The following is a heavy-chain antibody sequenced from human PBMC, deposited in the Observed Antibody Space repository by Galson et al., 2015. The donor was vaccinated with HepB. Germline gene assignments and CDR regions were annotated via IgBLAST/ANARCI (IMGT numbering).Heavy chain of an antibody. Sequence: PALVKPTQTLTLTCTVSGLSLSTARVGVSWIRQPPGKALEWLAHIFSNDDKSYSRSLKSRLTISKDTSKSQVVLTMTNMDPVDTATYFCARFSSGYDYWGQGTLVTVSS. D-gene: IGHD5-12*01. CDR3: ARFSSGYDY. CDR1: GLSLSTARVG. CDR2: IFSNDDK. V-gene: IGHV2-26*01. J-gene: IGHJ4*02.